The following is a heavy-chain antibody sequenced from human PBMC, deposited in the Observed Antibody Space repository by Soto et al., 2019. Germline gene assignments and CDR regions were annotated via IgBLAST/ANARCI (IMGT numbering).Heavy chain of an antibody. V-gene: IGHV3-30*18. CDR3: AKLWAAAEVIDY. Sequence: QVQLVESGGGVVQPGRSLRLSCAASGFTFSSYAMHWVRQAPGKGLEWVAVISYDGSNKYYADSVKGRFTISRDNSKNTLYLQMNSLRAEDTAVYYCAKLWAAAEVIDYWGQGTLVTVSS. D-gene: IGHD6-13*01. CDR1: GFTFSSYA. CDR2: ISYDGSNK. J-gene: IGHJ4*02.